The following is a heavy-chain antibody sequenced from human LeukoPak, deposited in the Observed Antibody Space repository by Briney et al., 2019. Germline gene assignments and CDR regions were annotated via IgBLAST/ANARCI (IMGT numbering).Heavy chain of an antibody. CDR2: IYPGDSDT. CDR3: ARREASNAFTDFDC. V-gene: IGHV5-51*01. CDR1: GYISSNYW. Sequence: GESLKISCKGSGYISSNYWIAWARQMPGRGLEWMGVIYPGDSDTRYSPSFQGQVTISADKSINTAYLQWSSLKASDTAVYYCARREASNAFTDFDCWGQGTLVTVSS. J-gene: IGHJ4*02. D-gene: IGHD4-11*01.